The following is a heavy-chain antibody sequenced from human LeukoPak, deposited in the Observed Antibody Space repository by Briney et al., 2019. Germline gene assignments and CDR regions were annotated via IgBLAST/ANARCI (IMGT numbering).Heavy chain of an antibody. V-gene: IGHV3-11*01. Sequence: GGSLRLSCAASGFSFSDYYMSWIRQAPGKGLKGVSYISSSGNTIYYAGSVKGRFTISRDSAKNSLYLQMNSLRAEDTAVYYCVRAGDLDHGDFHYWGQGTLVTVSS. D-gene: IGHD4-17*01. J-gene: IGHJ4*02. CDR2: ISSSGNTI. CDR3: VRAGDLDHGDFHY. CDR1: GFSFSDYY.